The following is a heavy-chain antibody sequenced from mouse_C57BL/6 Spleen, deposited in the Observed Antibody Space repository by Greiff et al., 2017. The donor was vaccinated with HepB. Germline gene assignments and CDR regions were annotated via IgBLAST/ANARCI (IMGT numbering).Heavy chain of an antibody. CDR1: GYTFTTYP. V-gene: IGHV1-47*01. D-gene: IGHD2-4*01. CDR3: ARKGDYDGDYFDY. J-gene: IGHJ2*01. Sequence: VKLQESGAELVKPGASVKMSCKASGYTFTTYPIEWMKQNHGKSLEWIGNFHPYNDDTKYNEKFKGKATLTVEKSSSTVYLELSRLTSDDSAVYYCARKGDYDGDYFDYWGQGTTLTVSS. CDR2: FHPYNDDT.